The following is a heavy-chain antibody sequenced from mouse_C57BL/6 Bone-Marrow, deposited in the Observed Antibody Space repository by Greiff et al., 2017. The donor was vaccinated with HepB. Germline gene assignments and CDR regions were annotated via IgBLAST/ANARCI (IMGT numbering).Heavy chain of an antibody. J-gene: IGHJ2*01. V-gene: IGHV1-50*01. CDR1: GYTFTSYW. CDR3: AKGVTTVVGEYYFDY. D-gene: IGHD1-1*01. CDR2: IDPSDSYT. Sequence: QVQLQQPGAELVKPGASVKLSCKASGYTFTSYWMQWVKQRPGQGLEWIGKIDPSDSYTNYNQKFKGKAKLTVDTSSSTAYMQLSSLTSEDSAVYYCAKGVTTVVGEYYFDYWGQGTTLTVSS.